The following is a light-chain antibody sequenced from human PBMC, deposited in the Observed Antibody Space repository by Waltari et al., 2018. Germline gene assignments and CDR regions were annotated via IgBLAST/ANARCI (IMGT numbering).Light chain of an antibody. J-gene: IGLJ1*01. CDR2: SNN. CDR1: SSNIGSNT. CDR3: AAWDDSLNGPYV. Sequence: QSVLTQPPSASGTPGQRVTISCSGSSSNIGSNTVNWYQQLPGTAPKLLIYSNNRRPSGVPDRFSGSKSGPSASLAISGLQSEDEADYYCAAWDDSLNGPYVFGTGTKVTVL. V-gene: IGLV1-44*01.